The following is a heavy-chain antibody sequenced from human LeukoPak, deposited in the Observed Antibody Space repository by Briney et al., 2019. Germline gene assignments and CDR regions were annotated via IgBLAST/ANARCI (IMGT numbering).Heavy chain of an antibody. CDR2: ISYDGSNK. J-gene: IGHJ2*01. D-gene: IGHD3-10*01. CDR1: GFTFSSYA. V-gene: IGHV3-30-3*01. CDR3: ARDMGWYFDL. Sequence: GSLRLSCAASGFTFSSYAMHWVRQAPGKGLEWVAVISYDGSNKYYADSVKGRFTISRDNSKNTLYLQMNSLRAEDTAVYYCARDMGWYFDLWGRGTLVTVSS.